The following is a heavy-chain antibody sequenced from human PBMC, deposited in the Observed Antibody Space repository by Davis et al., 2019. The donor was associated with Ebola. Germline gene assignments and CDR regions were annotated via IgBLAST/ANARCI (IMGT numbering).Heavy chain of an antibody. CDR1: GGSISSSSSY. V-gene: IGHV4-39*01. CDR3: ARSGSYIYFDC. Sequence: PSETLSLTCTVSGGSISSSSSYWGWIRQSPAKGMEWIGTIFYSGRTYYNPSLKSRVTLSVDTSKNQFSLKLTSVTAADAAVYYCARSGSYIYFDCWGQGTLVTVSS. J-gene: IGHJ4*02. D-gene: IGHD1-26*01. CDR2: IFYSGRT.